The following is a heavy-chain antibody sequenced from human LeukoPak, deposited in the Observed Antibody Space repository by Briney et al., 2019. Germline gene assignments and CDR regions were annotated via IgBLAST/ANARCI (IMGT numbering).Heavy chain of an antibody. CDR2: IYYSGST. J-gene: IGHJ4*02. Sequence: SETLSLTCTVSGGSISSGGYYWSWLRQHPGKGLEWIGYIYYSGSTHYSPSLKSRVTMPVDTSKNQFSLKLSSVTAADTAVYYCAREGSLGYSDYWGQGTLVTVSS. CDR1: GGSISSGGYY. CDR3: AREGSLGYSDY. D-gene: IGHD3-10*01. V-gene: IGHV4-31*03.